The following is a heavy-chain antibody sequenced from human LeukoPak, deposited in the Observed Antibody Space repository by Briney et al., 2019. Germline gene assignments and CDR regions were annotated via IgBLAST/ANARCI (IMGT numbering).Heavy chain of an antibody. CDR2: IYYSGST. CDR1: GGSISSYY. Sequence: SETLSLTCTVSGGSISSYYWSWIRQPPGKGLEWIGYIYYSGSTNYNPSLKSRVTISVDTSKNQFSLKLSSVTAADTAVYYCARGDIAVAGTGWFDPWGQGTLVTVSS. J-gene: IGHJ5*02. CDR3: ARGDIAVAGTGWFDP. D-gene: IGHD6-19*01. V-gene: IGHV4-59*08.